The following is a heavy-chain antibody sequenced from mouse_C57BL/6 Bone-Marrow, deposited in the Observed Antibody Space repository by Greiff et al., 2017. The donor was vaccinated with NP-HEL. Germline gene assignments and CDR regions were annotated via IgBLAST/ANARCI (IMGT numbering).Heavy chain of an antibody. J-gene: IGHJ4*01. CDR2: IYPGSGST. D-gene: IGHD1-1*01. Sequence: VQLQQPGAELVKPGASVKMSCKASGYTFTSYWITWVKQRPGQGLEWIGDIYPGSGSTNYNEKFKSKATLTVDTSSSTAYMQLSSLTSEDSAVYYCARSGEIYYYGSSYGDAMDYWGQGTSVTVSS. V-gene: IGHV1-55*01. CDR3: ARSGEIYYYGSSYGDAMDY. CDR1: GYTFTSYW.